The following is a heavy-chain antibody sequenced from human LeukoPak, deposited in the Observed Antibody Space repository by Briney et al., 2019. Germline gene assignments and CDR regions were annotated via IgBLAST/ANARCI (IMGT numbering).Heavy chain of an antibody. D-gene: IGHD2-15*01. CDR3: ARSVEGYCSGGSCYSYYYYMDV. CDR2: IYYSGGT. CDR1: GGSISSYY. Sequence: SETLSLTCTVSGGSISSYYWSWIRQPPGKGLEWIGYIYYSGGTNYNPSLKSRVTISVDTSKNQFSLKLSSVTAADTAVYYCARSVEGYCSGGSCYSYYYYMDVWGKGTTVTVSS. J-gene: IGHJ6*03. V-gene: IGHV4-59*01.